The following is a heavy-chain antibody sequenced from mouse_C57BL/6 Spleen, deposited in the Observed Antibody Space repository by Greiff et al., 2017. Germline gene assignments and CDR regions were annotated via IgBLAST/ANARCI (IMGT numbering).Heavy chain of an antibody. J-gene: IGHJ2*01. D-gene: IGHD1-1*01. V-gene: IGHV1-53*01. Sequence: VQLQQPGTELVKPGASVKLSCKASGYTFTSYWMHWVKQRPGQGLEWIGNINPSNGGTNYNEKFKSKATLTVDKSSSTAYMQRSSLTSEDSAVYYGARSRVYYGTCFDYWGQGTTLTVSS. CDR3: ARSRVYYGTCFDY. CDR2: INPSNGGT. CDR1: GYTFTSYW.